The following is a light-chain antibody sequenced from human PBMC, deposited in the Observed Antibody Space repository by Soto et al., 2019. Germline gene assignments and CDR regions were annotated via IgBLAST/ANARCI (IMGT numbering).Light chain of an antibody. J-gene: IGLJ1*01. V-gene: IGLV2-14*01. CDR2: DVS. CDR3: TSYTSSGTYV. CDR1: SSDVGGYNY. Sequence: QLVLTQPASVSGSPGQSITISCTGTSSDVGGYNYVSWHQQHPGKAPKLTIYDVSSRPSGVSNRFSASKSGNTASLTISGLQAEDEADYYCTSYTSSGTYVFGIGTKVTVL.